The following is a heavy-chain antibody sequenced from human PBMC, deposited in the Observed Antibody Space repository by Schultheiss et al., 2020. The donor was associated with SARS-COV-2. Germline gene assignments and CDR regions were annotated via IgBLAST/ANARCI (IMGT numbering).Heavy chain of an antibody. V-gene: IGHV1-58*02. CDR3: AATVRLGELSLGS. CDR1: GFIFTSSA. J-gene: IGHJ5*02. D-gene: IGHD3-16*02. CDR2: IVVGSGNT. Sequence: SVKVSCKASGFIFTSSAMQWVRQARGQRLEWIGWIVVGSGNTNYARKFQERVTITRDMSTSTAHMELRSLRIEDTAVYYCAATVRLGELSLGSWGQGTLVTVSS.